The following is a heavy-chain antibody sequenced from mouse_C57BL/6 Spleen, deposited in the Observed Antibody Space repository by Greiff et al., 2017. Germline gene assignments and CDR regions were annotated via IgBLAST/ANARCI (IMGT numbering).Heavy chain of an antibody. D-gene: IGHD1-2*01. J-gene: IGHJ4*01. V-gene: IGHV2-6-1*01. Sequence: VKLEESGPGLVAPSQSLSITCTVSGFSFTSYGVHWVRQPPGKGLEWLVVIWSDGSTTYNSALKSRLSIVKDNLKIQVFLKMNSLQTDDTAMYYCARHVVYDGLAMDYWGQGTSVTVSS. CDR3: ARHVVYDGLAMDY. CDR2: IWSDGST. CDR1: GFSFTSYG.